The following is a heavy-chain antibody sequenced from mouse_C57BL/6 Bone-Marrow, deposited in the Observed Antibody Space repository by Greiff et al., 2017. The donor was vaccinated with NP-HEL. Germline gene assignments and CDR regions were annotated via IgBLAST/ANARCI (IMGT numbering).Heavy chain of an antibody. D-gene: IGHD1-2*01. J-gene: IGHJ3*01. Sequence: QVQLQQSGAELVRPGSSVKLSCTASGYTFTSYWMDWVKQRPGQGLEWIGNIYPSDSETHYNQKFKDKATLTVDKSSSTADMQLSSLTTEDSAVYYCARRGIRRDYWGQGTLVTVSA. CDR2: IYPSDSET. CDR1: GYTFTSYW. V-gene: IGHV1-61*01. CDR3: ARRGIRRDY.